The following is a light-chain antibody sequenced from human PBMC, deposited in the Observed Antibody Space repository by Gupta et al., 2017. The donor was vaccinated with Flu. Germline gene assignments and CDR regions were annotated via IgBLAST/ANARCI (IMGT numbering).Light chain of an antibody. Sequence: ETVFTPSPSTLSLSPGERATLSCRASQSIRSSYLVWYQQKPGQAPRLLIYGASRRVTGVPARFSGQGSATEFTLTISRLEPEDFAAYFCQQADRLKLRFGEGTKVELK. CDR2: GAS. CDR1: QSIRSSY. CDR3: QQADRLKLR. V-gene: IGKV3-20*01. J-gene: IGKJ4*02.